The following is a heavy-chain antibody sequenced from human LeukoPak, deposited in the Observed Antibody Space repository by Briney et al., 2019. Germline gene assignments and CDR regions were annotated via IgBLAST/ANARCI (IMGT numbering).Heavy chain of an antibody. CDR2: IKQDGSEK. CDR1: GFAFNTYW. D-gene: IGHD3-22*01. Sequence: GGSLRLSCAASGFAFNTYWMSWVRQAPGKGLEWVANIKQDGSEKYYVDSVRGRFTISRDNAKNSLYLQMNSLRVEDTAVYYCARRHDSSGGFDYWDQGTLLTVSS. V-gene: IGHV3-7*01. CDR3: ARRHDSSGGFDY. J-gene: IGHJ4*02.